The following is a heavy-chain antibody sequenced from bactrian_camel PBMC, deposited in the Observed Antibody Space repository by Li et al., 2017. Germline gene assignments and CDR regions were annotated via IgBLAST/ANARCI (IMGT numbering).Heavy chain of an antibody. Sequence: QLVESGGGLVQPGGSLRLSCAASGFTFDSYDMAWVRQAPGKGLEWVSAIDSGGSSTYAADSVKGRFTISLDNANNTVYLQTNMVKSEDTALYYCATNGGKYWGQGTQVTVS. CDR2: IDSGGSST. J-gene: IGHJ4*01. CDR1: GFTFDSYD. CDR3: ATNGGKY. V-gene: IGHV3S40*01.